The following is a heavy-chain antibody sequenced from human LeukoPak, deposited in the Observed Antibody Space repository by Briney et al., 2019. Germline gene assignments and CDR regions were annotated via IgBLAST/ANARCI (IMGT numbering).Heavy chain of an antibody. V-gene: IGHV4-34*01. CDR3: ARGSPATAWAY. D-gene: IGHD2-21*02. Sequence: PSETLSLTCAVYGGSFSGYYWSWIRQPPGKGLEWIGEINHSGSTNYNPSLKSRVTISVDTSKNQSSLKLSSVTAADTAVYYCARGSPATAWAYWGQGTLVTVSS. CDR2: INHSGST. CDR1: GGSFSGYY. J-gene: IGHJ4*02.